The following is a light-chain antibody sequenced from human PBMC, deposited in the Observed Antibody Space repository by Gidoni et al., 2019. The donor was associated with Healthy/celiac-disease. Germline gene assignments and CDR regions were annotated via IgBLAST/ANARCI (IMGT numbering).Light chain of an antibody. V-gene: IGLV4-69*01. CDR3: QTWGTGIVV. J-gene: IGLJ2*01. CDR1: SGHSSYA. CDR2: LNSDSIH. Sequence: QLVLIKPSTSSASLGASVKLTCTLSSGHSSYAIVRQQQQPEKGPRYLMKLNSDSIHSEGDGIPDRFSGSSSGAERYLTISCLQSEDEADYCCQTWGTGIVVFGGGTKLTVL.